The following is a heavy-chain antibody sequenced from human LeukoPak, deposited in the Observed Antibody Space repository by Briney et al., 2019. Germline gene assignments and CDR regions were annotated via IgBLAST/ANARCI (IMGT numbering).Heavy chain of an antibody. CDR3: AGVDLNMVRGVQE. CDR2: ISYSGNT. Sequence: SQTLSLTCTVSGGSISSGGSYWSWIRQHPGKGLEWIGYISYSGNTYNNPSLKSRISISVDASKNQFSLKLSSVTAADTAVYYCAGVDLNMVRGVQEWGQGTLVTVSS. CDR1: GGSISSGGSY. D-gene: IGHD3-10*01. V-gene: IGHV4-31*03. J-gene: IGHJ4*02.